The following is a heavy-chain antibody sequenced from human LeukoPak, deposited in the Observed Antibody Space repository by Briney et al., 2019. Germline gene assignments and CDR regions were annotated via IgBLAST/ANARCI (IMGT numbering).Heavy chain of an antibody. CDR2: IYTSGNT. D-gene: IGHD3-16*01. J-gene: IGHJ4*02. CDR3: AREGDTLTLDY. Sequence: PSETLSLTCSVSGVSIRSYYWTWIRQPAGKGLEWIGRIYTSGNTNYNPSLKSRVTMSLDTSKNQFSLKLTSVTAADTAVYFCAREGDTLTLDYWGQGTLVTVSS. V-gene: IGHV4-4*07. CDR1: GVSIRSYY.